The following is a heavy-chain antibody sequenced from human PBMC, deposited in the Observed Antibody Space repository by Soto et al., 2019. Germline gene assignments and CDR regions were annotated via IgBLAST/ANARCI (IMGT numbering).Heavy chain of an antibody. V-gene: IGHV4-59*01. CDR3: ARLVGYSSSWYVGYYGMDV. J-gene: IGHJ6*02. CDR2: IYGSGNT. Sequence: SETLSLTCAFSGVSISSYYWSWIRQPPGKGLEWIGYIYGSGNTNYNPSLNSRVIISIDTSKNQFSLKLSSVTAADTAVYYCARLVGYSSSWYVGYYGMDVWGQGTTVTVSS. D-gene: IGHD6-13*01. CDR1: GVSISSYY.